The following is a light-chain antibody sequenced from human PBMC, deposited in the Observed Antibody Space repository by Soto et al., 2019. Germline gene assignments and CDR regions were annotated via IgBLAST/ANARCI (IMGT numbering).Light chain of an antibody. J-gene: IGKJ1*01. CDR3: QQSFSTPRT. V-gene: IGKV1-39*01. CDR2: AAS. CDR1: QTINTY. Sequence: DIQMTQSPSSLSASVGDRVTISCRASQTINTYVNWYLQKPGKAPKLLIYAASSLHSGVPSRFSGSGSGTYFTLTISSLQPEDFANYYCQQSFSTPRTFGQGNKVEIK.